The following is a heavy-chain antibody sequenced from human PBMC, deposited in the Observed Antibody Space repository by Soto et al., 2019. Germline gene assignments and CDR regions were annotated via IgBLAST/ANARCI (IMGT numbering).Heavy chain of an antibody. CDR1: GFSLSTSGVG. D-gene: IGHD1-1*01. CDR3: AHRAGLQGNWNGGSFDF. J-gene: IGHJ4*02. CDR2: IYWDDDK. V-gene: IGHV2-5*02. Sequence: QITLKESGPTRVTPTQTLTLTCTFSGFSLSTSGVGVGWIRQPPGKALERLALIYWDDDKRYSPSLKSRLTITKDTSKNQVVLTLANVDPVDTATYYCAHRAGLQGNWNGGSFDFWGQGALVTVSS.